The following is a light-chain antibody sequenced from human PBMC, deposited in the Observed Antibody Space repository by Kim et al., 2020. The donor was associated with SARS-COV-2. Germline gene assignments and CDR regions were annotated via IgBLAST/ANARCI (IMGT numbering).Light chain of an antibody. Sequence: ASVGDRVTITCRASHGISTYLTWYQQRPGKVPPLLIYEASTLQSGVPSRFSGSGSGTDFTLTISSLQPEDVATYYCQKYDSAPRMFGPGTKVDIK. J-gene: IGKJ3*01. CDR2: EAS. CDR1: HGISTY. V-gene: IGKV1-27*01. CDR3: QKYDSAPRM.